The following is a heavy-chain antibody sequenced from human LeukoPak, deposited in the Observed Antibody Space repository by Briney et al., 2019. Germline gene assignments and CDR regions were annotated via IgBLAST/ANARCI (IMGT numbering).Heavy chain of an antibody. CDR1: GFTFSDYY. V-gene: IGHV3-11*01. J-gene: IGHJ6*02. Sequence: GGSLRLSCAASGFTFSDYYMSWIRQAPGKGLEWVSYISSSGSTIYYADSVKGRFTISRDNAKNSLYLQMNSLRAEDTAVYYCARAAAHATMIVGSGGYYYYGMDVWGQGTTVTVSS. CDR2: ISSSGSTI. D-gene: IGHD3-22*01. CDR3: ARAAAHATMIVGSGGYYYYGMDV.